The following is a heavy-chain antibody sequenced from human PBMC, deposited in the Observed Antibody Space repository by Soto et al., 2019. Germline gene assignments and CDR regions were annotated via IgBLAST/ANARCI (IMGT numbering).Heavy chain of an antibody. J-gene: IGHJ3*02. D-gene: IGHD3-22*01. V-gene: IGHV1-58*01. CDR2: IVVGSGNT. CDR3: AADPTYYYDSSGGRFDI. Sequence: SAKVSWKASGITFTSSAVQWVRGARGQRLEWIGWIVVGSGNTNYGQKFQERVTMTRDMSTSTAYMELSSLRSEDTAVYYCAADPTYYYDSSGGRFDIWGQGTMVTVSS. CDR1: GITFTSSA.